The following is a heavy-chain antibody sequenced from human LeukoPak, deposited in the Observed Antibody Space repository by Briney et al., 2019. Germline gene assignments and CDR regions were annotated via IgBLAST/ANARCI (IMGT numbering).Heavy chain of an antibody. D-gene: IGHD6-13*01. CDR3: ARSQSSSLIDY. J-gene: IGHJ4*02. V-gene: IGHV3-33*01. Sequence: GGSLRLSCAASGFSLSAYGVPWVRQAPGKGLEWVAVIWYDGTSKDYADSVKGRFTFSKDNSKNTLYLQMNSLTVEDTAVYYCARSQSSSLIDYWGQGTLVTVSS. CDR2: IWYDGTSK. CDR1: GFSLSAYG.